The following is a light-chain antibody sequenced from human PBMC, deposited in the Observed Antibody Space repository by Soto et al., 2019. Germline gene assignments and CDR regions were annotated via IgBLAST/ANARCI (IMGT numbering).Light chain of an antibody. V-gene: IGKV1-8*01. Sequence: AIRMTQSPSSLSASAGDRATIACRASQDVGRNLAWYQQKPGQAPKLLIYGASTLQSGVPSRFSGGGSGTDFTLTISCLQSEDFATYYCQHYKNYPWTFGQGTKVEIK. CDR3: QHYKNYPWT. J-gene: IGKJ1*01. CDR1: QDVGRN. CDR2: GAS.